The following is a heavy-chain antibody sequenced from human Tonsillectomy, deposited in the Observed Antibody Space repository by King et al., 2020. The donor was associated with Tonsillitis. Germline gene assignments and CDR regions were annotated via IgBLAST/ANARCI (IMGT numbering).Heavy chain of an antibody. CDR3: ARVGGSGGSDLYFDY. CDR1: GYAFSGHF. D-gene: IGHD5-12*01. CDR2: INPNSGGT. J-gene: IGHJ4*02. Sequence: VQLVESGAEVKKPGASVKVSCKASGYAFSGHFMHWVRQAPGLGLEWMGWINPNSGGTNYAQKFQGRVTMTRDTSISTAYMELSRLRPDDTAVYYCARVGGSGGSDLYFDYWGQGALVTVSS. V-gene: IGHV1-2*02.